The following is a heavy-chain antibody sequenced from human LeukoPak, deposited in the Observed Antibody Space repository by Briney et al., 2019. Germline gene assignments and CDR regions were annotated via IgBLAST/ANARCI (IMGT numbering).Heavy chain of an antibody. CDR2: INHSGST. J-gene: IGHJ4*02. V-gene: IGHV4-34*01. D-gene: IGHD6-19*01. Sequence: PSETLSLTCAVYGGSFIGYYRPWIRQPPGKGLEWIGEINHSGSTNYNPSLKSRVTISVDTSKNQFSLNLSSVTAADTAVYYCASVRSSGWYPFAYWGQGTLVTVSS. CDR3: ASVRSSGWYPFAY. CDR1: GGSFIGYY.